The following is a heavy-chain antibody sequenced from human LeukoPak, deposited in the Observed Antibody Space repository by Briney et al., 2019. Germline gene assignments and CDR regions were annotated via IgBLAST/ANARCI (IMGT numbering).Heavy chain of an antibody. Sequence: SETLSLTCAVYGGSFSGYYWSWIRQPPGKGLEWIGEINHSGSTNYNPSLKSRVTISVDTSKNLFSLKLSSVTAADTAVYYCARGLRYYYGSGSYFMDVWGKGTTVTVSS. V-gene: IGHV4-34*01. CDR2: INHSGST. CDR3: ARGLRYYYGSGSYFMDV. J-gene: IGHJ6*03. CDR1: GGSFSGYY. D-gene: IGHD3-10*01.